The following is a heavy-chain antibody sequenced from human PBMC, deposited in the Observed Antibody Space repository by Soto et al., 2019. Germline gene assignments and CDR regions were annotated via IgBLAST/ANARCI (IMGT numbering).Heavy chain of an antibody. CDR2: INHSGST. D-gene: IGHD3-3*01. CDR1: GGSFSGYY. CDR3: ASILIFDQFWSGYYTRGFGERVDV. Sequence: SETLSLTCAVYGGSFSGYYWSWIRQPPGKGLEWIGEINHSGSTNYNPSLKSRVTISVDTSKNQFSLKLSSVTAADTAVYYCASILIFDQFWSGYYTRGFGERVDVWGQGTTVTVSS. J-gene: IGHJ6*02. V-gene: IGHV4-34*01.